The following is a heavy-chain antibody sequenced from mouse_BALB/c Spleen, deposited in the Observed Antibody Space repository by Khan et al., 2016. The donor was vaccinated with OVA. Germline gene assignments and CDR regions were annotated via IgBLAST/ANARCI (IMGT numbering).Heavy chain of an antibody. V-gene: IGHV2-6-5*01. Sequence: QVQLKESGPGLVAPSQSLSITCIVSGFSLTDYGVSWIRQPPGKGLEWLGVIWVGGSTYYTSVLKSRMSISKDNSKSKILLKMINLRTDDTAIYYCAKGIWSYYFTLDYWGQGTSVTVSS. D-gene: IGHD1-1*02. CDR2: IWVGGST. J-gene: IGHJ4*01. CDR3: AKGIWSYYFTLDY. CDR1: GFSLTDYG.